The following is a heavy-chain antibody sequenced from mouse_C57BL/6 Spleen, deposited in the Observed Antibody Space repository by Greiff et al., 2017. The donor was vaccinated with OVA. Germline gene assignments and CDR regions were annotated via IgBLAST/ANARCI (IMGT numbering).Heavy chain of an antibody. V-gene: IGHV1-61*01. CDR1: GYTFTSYW. Sequence: VQLQQPGAELVRPGSSVKLSCKASGYTFTSYWMDWVKQRPGQGLEWIGNIYPSDSETHYNQKFKDKATLTVDKSSSTAYMQLSSLTSEDSAVYYCARSDDYDDGDYWGQGTTLTVSS. D-gene: IGHD2-4*01. CDR3: ARSDDYDDGDY. J-gene: IGHJ2*01. CDR2: IYPSDSET.